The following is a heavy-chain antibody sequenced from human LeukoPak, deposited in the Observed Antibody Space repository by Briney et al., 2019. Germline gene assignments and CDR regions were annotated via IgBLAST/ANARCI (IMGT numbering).Heavy chain of an antibody. V-gene: IGHV1-3*01. Sequence: ASVKVSCKASGYTFTSYAMHWVRQAPGQGLEWMGWINAGNGNTKYSQKFQGRVTITRDTSASTAYMELSSLRSEDTAVYYCARVDQDIVVGPAFDPWGQGTLVTVSS. CDR3: ARVDQDIVVGPAFDP. CDR1: GYTFTSYA. CDR2: INAGNGNT. J-gene: IGHJ5*02. D-gene: IGHD2-2*01.